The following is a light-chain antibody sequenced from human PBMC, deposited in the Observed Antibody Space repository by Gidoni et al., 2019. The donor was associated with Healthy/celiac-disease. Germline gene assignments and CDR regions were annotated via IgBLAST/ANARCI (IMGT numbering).Light chain of an antibody. V-gene: IGKV3-20*01. CDR3: QQYGSSRLT. CDR1: QSVSSSY. CDR2: GAS. J-gene: IGKJ4*01. Sequence: EIVLTQSPVTLSLSPGERATLSCRARQSVSSSYLAWYQQKPGQAPRLLIYGASSRATGIPDRFSGSGSGTDFTLTISRLEPEDVAVYYCQQYGSSRLTFGGGTKVEIK.